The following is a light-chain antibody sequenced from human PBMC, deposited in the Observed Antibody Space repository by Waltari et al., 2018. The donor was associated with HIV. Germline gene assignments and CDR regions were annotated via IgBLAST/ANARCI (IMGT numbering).Light chain of an antibody. CDR2: EVN. Sequence: QSALTQPPSASGSPGESVTISCTGSRRDVGDYSYVSWYQQHLGKAPKLLIYEVNQRPSGVPDRFSGSKSGTSASLAITGLQAEDEADYYCQTYDSSLSGSVVFGGGTKLTVL. V-gene: IGLV2-8*01. J-gene: IGLJ2*01. CDR1: RRDVGDYSY. CDR3: QTYDSSLSGSVV.